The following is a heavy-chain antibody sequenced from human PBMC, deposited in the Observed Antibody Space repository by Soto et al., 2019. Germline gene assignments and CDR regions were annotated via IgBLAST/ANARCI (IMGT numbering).Heavy chain of an antibody. CDR1: GFTFSGYN. Sequence: ESGGGLVQPGGSLILSCAASGFTFSGYNMNWVRQAPGKGLEWVSYISSSSSTIYYADSVKGRFTSSRDNAKNSLYLQMNSLRDEDTAVYYCARDGVAEIDYWGQGPLVTVSS. CDR2: ISSSSSTI. J-gene: IGHJ4*02. D-gene: IGHD2-15*01. CDR3: ARDGVAEIDY. V-gene: IGHV3-48*02.